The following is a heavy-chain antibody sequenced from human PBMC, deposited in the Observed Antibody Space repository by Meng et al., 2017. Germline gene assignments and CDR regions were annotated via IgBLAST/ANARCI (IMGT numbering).Heavy chain of an antibody. V-gene: IGHV1-2*06. Sequence: QGQLGQVGAEVKKPGAPVKVSCKASGYTFTGYYMHWVRQAPGQGLEWMGRINPNSGGTNYAQKFQGRVTMTRDTSISTAYMELSRLRSDDTAVYYCARGYSSSWYADYWGQGTLVTVSS. D-gene: IGHD6-13*01. J-gene: IGHJ4*02. CDR3: ARGYSSSWYADY. CDR1: GYTFTGYY. CDR2: INPNSGGT.